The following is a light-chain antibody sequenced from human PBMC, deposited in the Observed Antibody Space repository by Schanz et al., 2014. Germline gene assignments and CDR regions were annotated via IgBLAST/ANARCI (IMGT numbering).Light chain of an antibody. Sequence: EIVMTQSPATLSVSPGERATLSCRAGQSVSSNLAWYQQKPGQAPSLLIYGASTRATGIPYRFSGSGSATDFTLTISRLEPEDFAVYYCQQYGSSPKTFGQGTKVEIK. V-gene: IGKV3-20*01. CDR3: QQYGSSPKT. J-gene: IGKJ1*01. CDR2: GAS. CDR1: QSVSSN.